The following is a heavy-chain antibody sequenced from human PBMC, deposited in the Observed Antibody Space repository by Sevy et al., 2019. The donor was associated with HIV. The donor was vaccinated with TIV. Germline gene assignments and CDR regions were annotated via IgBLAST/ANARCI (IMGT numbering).Heavy chain of an antibody. V-gene: IGHV3-30*04. CDR1: GFTFRNYA. CDR2: ISHDGSHK. Sequence: GGSLRLSCAASGFTFRNYAIHWVRQAPGKGLEWVAVISHDGSHKYSADSVKGRFTISRYNSMNTLYLQMNSLRAEDTAMYYCARDPTIYASGWYYFDYWGQGTLVTVSS. J-gene: IGHJ4*02. D-gene: IGHD6-19*01. CDR3: ARDPTIYASGWYYFDY.